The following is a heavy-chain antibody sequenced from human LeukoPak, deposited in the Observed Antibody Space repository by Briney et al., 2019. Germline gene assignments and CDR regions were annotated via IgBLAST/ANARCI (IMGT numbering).Heavy chain of an antibody. V-gene: IGHV3-30*18. Sequence: PGGSLRLPCAASGFRFSSHGIHWVRQAPGKGLEWVAGVSYDESIQFYAESLKGRFTISRDTSKNTVYLQMDSLRVEDTAMYYCVKDAAVATYFDYWGQGTLVTVSS. J-gene: IGHJ4*02. CDR2: VSYDESIQ. CDR3: VKDAAVATYFDY. D-gene: IGHD4-23*01. CDR1: GFRFSSHG.